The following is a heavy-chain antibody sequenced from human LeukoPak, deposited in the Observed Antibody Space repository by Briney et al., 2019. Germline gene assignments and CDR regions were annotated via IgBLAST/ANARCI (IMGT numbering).Heavy chain of an antibody. J-gene: IGHJ4*02. CDR3: ATARSIAVVPLDY. CDR1: GFTFSSYG. CDR2: IWYDGSNK. D-gene: IGHD6-19*01. Sequence: GRSLRLSCAASGFTFSSYGMHWVRQAPGKGVEWVAVIWYDGSNKYYADSVKGRFTISRDNSKNTLYLQMNSLRPEHTPVYYCATARSIAVVPLDYWGQGTLVTVSS. V-gene: IGHV3-33*01.